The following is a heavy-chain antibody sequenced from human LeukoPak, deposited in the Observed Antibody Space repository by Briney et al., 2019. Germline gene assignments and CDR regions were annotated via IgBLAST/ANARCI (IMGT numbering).Heavy chain of an antibody. D-gene: IGHD3-22*01. V-gene: IGHV3-74*01. Sequence: GGSLRLSCAASGFTFSSYWMHWVRHAPGKGLWWVSRIKSDGSTNYADSVKGRFTISRDNAKNTVSLQMNSLRAEDTGVYYCARAPSEIGGYYPEYFRHWGQGTLVTVSS. CDR1: GFTFSSYW. CDR3: ARAPSEIGGYYPEYFRH. J-gene: IGHJ1*01. CDR2: IKSDGST.